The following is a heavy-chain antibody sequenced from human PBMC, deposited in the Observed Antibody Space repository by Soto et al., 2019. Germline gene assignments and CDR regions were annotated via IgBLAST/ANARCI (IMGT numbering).Heavy chain of an antibody. CDR3: TRDTPLSLYYFDY. CDR2: IRSKAYGGTT. CDR1: GFTFGDYA. V-gene: IGHV3-49*03. D-gene: IGHD3-16*02. Sequence: HPGGSLRLSCTASGFTFGDYAMSWFRQAPGKGLEWVGFIRSKAYGGTTEYAASVKGRFTISRDDSKSIAYLQMNSLKTEDTAVYYCTRDTPLSLYYFDYWGQGTLVTVSS. J-gene: IGHJ4*02.